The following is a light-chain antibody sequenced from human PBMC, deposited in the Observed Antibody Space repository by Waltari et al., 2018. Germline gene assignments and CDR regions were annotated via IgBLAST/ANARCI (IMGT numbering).Light chain of an antibody. CDR2: KAS. J-gene: IGKJ4*01. CDR1: QSISSW. CDR3: QQYNSVPLT. V-gene: IGKV1-5*03. Sequence: DIQMTQSPSTLSASVGDRVTITCRASQSISSWLTWYQHKPGKAPKLLIYKASSLESGVPSRFSGSGSGTEFTLTISSLQPDDFATYYCQQYNSVPLTFGGGTEVEIK.